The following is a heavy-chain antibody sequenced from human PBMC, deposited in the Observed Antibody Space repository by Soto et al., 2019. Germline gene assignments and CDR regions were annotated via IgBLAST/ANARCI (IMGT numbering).Heavy chain of an antibody. V-gene: IGHV3-30*18. CDR1: GFTFSSYG. D-gene: IGHD6-19*01. CDR3: AKEGSIAVAGTIDY. J-gene: IGHJ4*02. CDR2: ISYDGSNK. Sequence: QVQLVESGGGVVQPGRSLRLSCAASGFTFSSYGMHWVRQAPGKGLEWVAVISYDGSNKYYADSVKGRFTISRDNSKNTLYLLMNSLRAEDTAVYYCAKEGSIAVAGTIDYWGQGTLVTVSS.